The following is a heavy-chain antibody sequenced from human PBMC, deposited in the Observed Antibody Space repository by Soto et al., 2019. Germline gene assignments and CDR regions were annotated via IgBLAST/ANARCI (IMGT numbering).Heavy chain of an antibody. Sequence: PGGSLRLSCAASGFTFSSYAMSWVRQAPGKGLEWVSGISGSGGSTYYADSVKGRFTISRDNSKNTLNLQMNSLRAEDTAVYCCAKARYGYSYGSFDHWGQGTLVTVSS. V-gene: IGHV3-23*01. CDR1: GFTFSSYA. D-gene: IGHD5-18*01. CDR3: AKARYGYSYGSFDH. J-gene: IGHJ4*02. CDR2: ISGSGGST.